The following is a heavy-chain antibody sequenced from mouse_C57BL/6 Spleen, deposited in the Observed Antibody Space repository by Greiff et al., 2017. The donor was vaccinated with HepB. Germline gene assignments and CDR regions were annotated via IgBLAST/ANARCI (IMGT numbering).Heavy chain of an antibody. CDR3: TRVYYYGSSRDY. Sequence: VQLQQSGAELVRPGASVTLSCKASGYTFTDYEMHWVKQTPVHGLEWIGAIDPETGGTAYNQKFKGKAILTADKSSSTAYMELRSLTSEDSAIYYCTRVYYYGSSRDYWGQGTTLTVSS. D-gene: IGHD1-1*01. V-gene: IGHV1-15*01. CDR2: IDPETGGT. CDR1: GYTFTDYE. J-gene: IGHJ2*01.